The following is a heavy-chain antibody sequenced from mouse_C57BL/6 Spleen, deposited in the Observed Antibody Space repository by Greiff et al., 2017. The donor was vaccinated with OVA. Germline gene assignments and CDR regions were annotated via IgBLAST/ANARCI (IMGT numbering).Heavy chain of an antibody. CDR2: ISDGGSYT. CDR3: ARDDYDDAMDY. Sequence: EVKVVESGGGLVKPGGSLKLSCAASGFTFSSYAMSWVRQTPEKRLEWVATISDGGSYTYYPDNVKGRFTISRDNAKNNLYLQMSHLKSEDTAMYYCARDDYDDAMDYWGQGTSVTVSS. D-gene: IGHD2-4*01. V-gene: IGHV5-4*01. CDR1: GFTFSSYA. J-gene: IGHJ4*01.